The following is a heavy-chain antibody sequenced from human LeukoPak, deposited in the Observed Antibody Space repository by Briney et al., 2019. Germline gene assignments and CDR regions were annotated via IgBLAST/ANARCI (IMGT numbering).Heavy chain of an antibody. J-gene: IGHJ2*01. D-gene: IGHD2-15*01. CDR2: VLPMFGTT. CDR1: RVTFSNHG. CDR3: ARSHSAVDWYFDL. V-gene: IGHV1-69*05. Sequence: SLKVSCKASRVTFSNHGITWVRRAPGQGLEWMGGVLPMFGTTKYAQKFHGRVTLSTDESTSTAYMELASLRSDDTAVYYCARSHSAVDWYFDLWGRGALVTVSS.